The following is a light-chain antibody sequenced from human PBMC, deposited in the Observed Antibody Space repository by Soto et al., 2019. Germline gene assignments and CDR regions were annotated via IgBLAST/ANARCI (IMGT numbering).Light chain of an antibody. CDR1: QSVTGN. V-gene: IGKV3-15*01. CDR2: GAS. CDR3: QQYHDWPPVT. J-gene: IGKJ5*01. Sequence: EVVMTQSPATLSVSPGERATLSCRASQSVTGNLAWYQQKPGQAPRLLIYGASARATGIPARFSGSGSGTEFTLTISSLQSEDFAVYYCQQYHDWPPVTFGQGTRLEIK.